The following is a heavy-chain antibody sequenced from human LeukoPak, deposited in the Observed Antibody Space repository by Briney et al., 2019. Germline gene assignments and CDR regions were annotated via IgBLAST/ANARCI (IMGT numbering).Heavy chain of an antibody. J-gene: IGHJ4*02. CDR2: VSGDGSIT. CDR3: ARDPDSSGWSSFEY. D-gene: IGHD6-19*01. Sequence: GGSLRLSCAASGFTYSSNWMHWVRQAPGKGLVWVSRVSGDGSITYYADSVKGRFTMSRDNAKNTLYLQMNSLRAEDTAVYYCARDPDSSGWSSFEYWGQGTLVTVSS. V-gene: IGHV3-74*01. CDR1: GFTYSSNW.